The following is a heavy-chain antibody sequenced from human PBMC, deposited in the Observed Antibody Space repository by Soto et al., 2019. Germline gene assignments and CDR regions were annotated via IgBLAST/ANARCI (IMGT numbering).Heavy chain of an antibody. CDR3: ARDGGDAFDI. D-gene: IGHD3-3*01. CDR1: GFTFSSYS. Sequence: EVQLVESGGGLVKPGGSLRLSCAASGFTFSSYSMNWVRQAPGKGLEWVSSISSSSRYIYYADSVKGRFTISGDNAKNSLYLQMNSLRAEDTAVYYCARDGGDAFDIWGQGTMVTVSS. J-gene: IGHJ3*02. CDR2: ISSSSRYI. V-gene: IGHV3-21*01.